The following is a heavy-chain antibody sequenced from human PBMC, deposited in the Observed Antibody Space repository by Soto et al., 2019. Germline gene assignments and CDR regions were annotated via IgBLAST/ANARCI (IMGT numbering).Heavy chain of an antibody. D-gene: IGHD3-22*01. V-gene: IGHV2-5*01. CDR2: IHWNDDK. CDR3: AHTKDSSGFLTS. CDR1: GFSLSGHRLR. J-gene: IGHJ5*02. Sequence: AGPTLGNPPHNLTLTRRFSGFSLSGHRLRVLWFRQPPGETLEWLALIHWNDDKRYSPYLKSRLTIPKDTSKNQVVLTLTNLDPLDTGTYFCAHTKDSSGFLTSWGQGILVTVS.